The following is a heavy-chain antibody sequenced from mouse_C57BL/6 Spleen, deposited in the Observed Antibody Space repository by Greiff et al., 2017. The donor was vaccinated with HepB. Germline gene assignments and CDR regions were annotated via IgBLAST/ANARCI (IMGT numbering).Heavy chain of an antibody. Sequence: EVKLVESGGGLVQPGGSLKLSCAASGFTFSDYYMYWVRQTPEKRLEWVAYISNGGGSTYYPDTVKGRFTISRDNAKNTLYLQMSRLKSEDTAMYYCARQGNYPWYFDVWGTGTTVTVSS. J-gene: IGHJ1*03. CDR1: GFTFSDYY. D-gene: IGHD2-1*01. CDR3: ARQGNYPWYFDV. V-gene: IGHV5-12*01. CDR2: ISNGGGST.